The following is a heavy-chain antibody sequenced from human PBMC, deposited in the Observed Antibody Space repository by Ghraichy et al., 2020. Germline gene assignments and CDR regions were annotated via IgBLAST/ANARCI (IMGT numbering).Heavy chain of an antibody. J-gene: IGHJ3*02. D-gene: IGHD3-10*01. CDR2: ISGSGGST. V-gene: IGHV3-23*01. Sequence: GGSLRLSCAASGFTFSSYAMSWVRQAPGKGLEWVSAISGSGGSTYYADSVKGRFTISRDNSKNTLYLQMNSLRAEDTAVYYCAKTIFRFGELFSAFDIWGQGTMVTVSS. CDR3: AKTIFRFGELFSAFDI. CDR1: GFTFSSYA.